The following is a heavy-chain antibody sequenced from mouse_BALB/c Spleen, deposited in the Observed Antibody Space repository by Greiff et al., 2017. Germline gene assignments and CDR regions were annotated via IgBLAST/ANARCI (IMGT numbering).Heavy chain of an antibody. CDR2: ISYSGST. CDR3: ARWDSSGYYFDY. CDR1: GDSITSGY. V-gene: IGHV3-8*02. D-gene: IGHD3-2*01. Sequence: VQLKESGPSLVKPSQTLSLTCSVTGDSITSGYWNWIRKFPGNKLEYMGYISYSGSTYYNPSLKSRISITRDTSKNQYYLQLNSVTTEDTATYYCARWDSSGYYFDYWGQGTTLTVSS. J-gene: IGHJ2*01.